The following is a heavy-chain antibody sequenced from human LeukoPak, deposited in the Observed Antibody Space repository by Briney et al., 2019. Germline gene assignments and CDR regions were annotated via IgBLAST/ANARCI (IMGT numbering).Heavy chain of an antibody. CDR2: INPNSGGT. D-gene: IGHD2-21*01. V-gene: IGHV1-2*02. J-gene: IGHJ4*02. CDR1: GYTFTGYY. Sequence: ASVKVSCKASGYTFTGYYMHWVRQAPGQGLEWMGWINPNSGGTNYAQKFQGRVTMARDTSTSTAYMELSRLRSDDTAVYYCARELPGRFYFDYWGQGTLVTVSS. CDR3: ARELPGRFYFDY.